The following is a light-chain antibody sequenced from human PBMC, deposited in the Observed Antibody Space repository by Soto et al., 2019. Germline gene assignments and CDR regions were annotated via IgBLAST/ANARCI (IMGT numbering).Light chain of an antibody. CDR1: NSRSGSNY. CDR2: RND. Sequence: SVLSQPPSASGTPGQRVTISCSTTNSRSGSNYVYWYQQLPGAAPKLLIYRNDQRPSGVPDRFSASKSGTSASLAISGLRSEDEADYFCAKWDDSLRVYVFGSGTKVTVL. V-gene: IGLV1-47*01. J-gene: IGLJ1*01. CDR3: AKWDDSLRVYV.